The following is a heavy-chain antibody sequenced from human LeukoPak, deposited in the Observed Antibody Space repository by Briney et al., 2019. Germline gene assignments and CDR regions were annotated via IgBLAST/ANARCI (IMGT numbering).Heavy chain of an antibody. Sequence: KTSETLSLTCAVYGGSFSGYYWSWIRQPPGKGLQWIGEINHSGSTNYNPSLKSRVTISVNTSKNQFSLKLSSVTAADTAVYYCARTSRWTVTDGNWFDPWGQGTLVTVSS. CDR2: INHSGST. D-gene: IGHD4-17*01. CDR1: GGSFSGYY. CDR3: ARTSRWTVTDGNWFDP. J-gene: IGHJ5*02. V-gene: IGHV4-34*01.